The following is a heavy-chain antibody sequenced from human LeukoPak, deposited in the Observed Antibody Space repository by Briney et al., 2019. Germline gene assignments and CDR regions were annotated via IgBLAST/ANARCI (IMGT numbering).Heavy chain of an antibody. CDR1: GYTFTSYG. D-gene: IGHD6-13*01. Sequence: ASVKLSCKASGYTFTSYGISWVRQAPGQGLEWMGWISAYNGNTNYAQKLQGRVTMTTDTSTSTAYMELRSLRSDDTAVYYCARGRIGAAVAGRYYFDYWGQETLVTVSS. CDR3: ARGRIGAAVAGRYYFDY. V-gene: IGHV1-18*01. J-gene: IGHJ4*02. CDR2: ISAYNGNT.